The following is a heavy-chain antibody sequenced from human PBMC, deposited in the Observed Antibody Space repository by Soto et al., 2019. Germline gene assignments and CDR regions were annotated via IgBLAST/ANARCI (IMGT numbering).Heavy chain of an antibody. CDR1: GFSLSTSGVG. CDR2: IYWDDDK. CDR3: HHRRGGDGYISYLDY. J-gene: IGHJ4*02. Sequence: QITLKESGPTLVKPTQTLTLTCTFSGFSLSTSGVGVAWIRQPPGKALEWLAIIYWDDDKRYIPSLKSRLTIXXDXSXXQGVLTRPHVDPVDTATYYWHHRRGGDGYISYLDYWGQGTLVTVSS. D-gene: IGHD5-12*01. V-gene: IGHV2-5*02.